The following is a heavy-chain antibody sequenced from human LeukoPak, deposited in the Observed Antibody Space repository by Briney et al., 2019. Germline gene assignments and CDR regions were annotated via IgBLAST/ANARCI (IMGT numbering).Heavy chain of an antibody. V-gene: IGHV3-7*03. CDR3: ARMSGIAVAAIWISYFDY. D-gene: IGHD6-19*01. CDR1: GFTFGAYY. Sequence: GGSLRLSCAASGFTFGAYYMTWVRQAPGKGLEWVANIKQDGSEKYYVDSVKGRFTISRDNANNSLYLQMNSLRAEDTAVYYCARMSGIAVAAIWISYFDYWGQGTLVTVSS. J-gene: IGHJ4*02. CDR2: IKQDGSEK.